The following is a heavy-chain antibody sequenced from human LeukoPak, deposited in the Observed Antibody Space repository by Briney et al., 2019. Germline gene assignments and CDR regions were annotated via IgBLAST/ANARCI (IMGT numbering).Heavy chain of an antibody. CDR1: GYTFTSYG. Sequence: ASSVKVSCKASGYTFTSYGISWVRQAPGRGLEWMGWISAYNGNTNYAQKLQGRVTMTTDTSTSTAYMELRSLRSDDTAVYYCARAGYDILTGYYPFDYWGQGTLVTVSS. J-gene: IGHJ4*02. CDR3: ARAGYDILTGYYPFDY. D-gene: IGHD3-9*01. V-gene: IGHV1-18*01. CDR2: ISAYNGNT.